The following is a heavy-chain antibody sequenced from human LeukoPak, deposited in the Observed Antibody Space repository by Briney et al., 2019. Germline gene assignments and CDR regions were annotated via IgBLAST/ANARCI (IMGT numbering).Heavy chain of an antibody. Sequence: GGSLRLSCAASRFTFRSYGMHWVRQAPGKGLEWVAVISYDGSNKYYADSVKGRFTISRDNSKNTLYLQMNSLRAEDTAVYYCAKDLMGATTGFDYWGQGTLVTVSS. J-gene: IGHJ4*02. CDR1: RFTFRSYG. D-gene: IGHD1-26*01. CDR2: ISYDGSNK. V-gene: IGHV3-30*18. CDR3: AKDLMGATTGFDY.